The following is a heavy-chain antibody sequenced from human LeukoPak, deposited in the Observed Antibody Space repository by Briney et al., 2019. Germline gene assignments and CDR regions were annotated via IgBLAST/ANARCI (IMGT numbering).Heavy chain of an antibody. CDR1: GYTFTSYY. Sequence: GASVKVSCKASGYTFTSYYMHWVRQAPGQGLEWMGIINPSGGSTSYAQKFQGRVTMTRDTSTSTVYMELSSLRSEDTAVYYCARGRNYDFWSGYYSSVEVSNWFDPWGQGTLVTVSS. D-gene: IGHD3-3*01. V-gene: IGHV1-46*01. J-gene: IGHJ5*02. CDR3: ARGRNYDFWSGYYSSVEVSNWFDP. CDR2: INPSGGST.